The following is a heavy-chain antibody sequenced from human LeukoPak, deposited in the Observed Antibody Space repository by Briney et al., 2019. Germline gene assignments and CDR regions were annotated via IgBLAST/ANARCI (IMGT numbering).Heavy chain of an antibody. CDR1: GFTFSSYA. V-gene: IGHV3-23*01. D-gene: IGHD3-3*01. J-gene: IGHJ3*02. CDR3: AKGFDFWSGNDAFDI. CDR2: ISGSGGST. Sequence: GGSLRLSCAASGFTFSSYAMSWVRQAPGKGLEWVSAISGSGGSTYYADSVKGRFTISRDNSKNTLYLQMNSLRAEDTAVHYCAKGFDFWSGNDAFDIWGQGTMVTVSS.